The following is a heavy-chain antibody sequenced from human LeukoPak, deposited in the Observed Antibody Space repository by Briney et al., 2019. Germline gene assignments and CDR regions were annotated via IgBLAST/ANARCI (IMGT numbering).Heavy chain of an antibody. J-gene: IGHJ4*02. CDR3: ARSPLGYDSSGYPIGYYFDY. Sequence: SETLSLTCTVSGGSISSSSYYWGWIRQPPGKGLEWIGGIYYSGSTYYNPSLKRRVTISVDTSKNHFSLKLSSVTAADTAVYYCARSPLGYDSSGYPIGYYFDYWGQGTLVTVSS. V-gene: IGHV4-39*07. CDR1: GGSISSSSYY. CDR2: IYYSGST. D-gene: IGHD3-22*01.